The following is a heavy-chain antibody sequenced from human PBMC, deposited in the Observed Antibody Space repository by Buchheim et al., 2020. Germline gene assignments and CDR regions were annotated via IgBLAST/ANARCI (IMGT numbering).Heavy chain of an antibody. D-gene: IGHD1-7*01. CDR2: IYFSGST. J-gene: IGHJ5*02. V-gene: IGHV4-30-4*01. CDR3: VRARQYNWNYVGWFDP. CDR1: GGSISSADYY. Sequence: QVQLQESGPGLVKPSQTLSLTCTVSGGSISSADYYWSWIRQPPGKGLEWIGYIYFSGSTYYNPSLKSRVTISVDTSNHQFSLKLSSVTAADTAVYYCVRARQYNWNYVGWFDPWGQGTL.